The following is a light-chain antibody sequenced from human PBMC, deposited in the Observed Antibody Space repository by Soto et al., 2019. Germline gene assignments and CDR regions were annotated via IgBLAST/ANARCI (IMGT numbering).Light chain of an antibody. V-gene: IGLV2-23*01. Sequence: QSVLTQPASVSGSPGQSITISCSVTTSDVGGYNLVSWYQQHTAKAPKLLIYEGTQRPSGVSSRFSGSKSGNTASLTISGLQAGDEADYYYCSYASSSSYVFGTGTKVTVL. CDR3: CSYASSSSYV. J-gene: IGLJ1*01. CDR1: TSDVGGYNL. CDR2: EGT.